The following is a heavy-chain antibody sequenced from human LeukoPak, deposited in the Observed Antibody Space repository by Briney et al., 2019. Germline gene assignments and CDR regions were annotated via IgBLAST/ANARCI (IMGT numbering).Heavy chain of an antibody. V-gene: IGHV3-43*01. J-gene: IGHJ4*02. Sequence: GGSLRLSCATSGFAFDDHTMHWVRQLPGKGLEWLCLISWEGSTTYYANSVKDRFTISRDTSKNSLYLQMNSLRTGDTALYYCAKARSSSWSYLESWGQGTLVTVSS. CDR1: GFAFDDHT. CDR3: AKARSSSWSYLES. CDR2: ISWEGSTT. D-gene: IGHD6-13*01.